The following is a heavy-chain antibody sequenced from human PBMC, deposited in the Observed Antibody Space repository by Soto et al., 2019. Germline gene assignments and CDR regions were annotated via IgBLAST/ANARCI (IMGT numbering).Heavy chain of an antibody. D-gene: IGHD4-17*01. V-gene: IGHV3-21*01. Sequence: GGSLRLSCAASGFTFSSYSMNWVRQAPGKGLEWVSSISSSSSYIYYADSVKGRFTISRDNAKNSLYLQMNSLRAEDTAVYYCARASDRTTVTTFWFDPWGQGTLVTVSS. CDR2: ISSSSSYI. CDR1: GFTFSSYS. J-gene: IGHJ5*02. CDR3: ARASDRTTVTTFWFDP.